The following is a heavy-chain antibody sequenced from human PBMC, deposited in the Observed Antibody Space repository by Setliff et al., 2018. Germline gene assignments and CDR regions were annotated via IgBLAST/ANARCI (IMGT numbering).Heavy chain of an antibody. J-gene: IGHJ4*02. V-gene: IGHV4-4*07. CDR2: IYTSGST. D-gene: IGHD2-21*02. CDR1: DGSISSYF. Sequence: PSETLSLTCTVSDGSISSYFWTWIRQPAGKGLEWIGRIYTSGSTNYNPSLKSRVTLSVDTSKSQFSLSLNSVTAADTAVYFCARDLGHGGDSDYWGQGILVTVSS. CDR3: ARDLGHGGDSDY.